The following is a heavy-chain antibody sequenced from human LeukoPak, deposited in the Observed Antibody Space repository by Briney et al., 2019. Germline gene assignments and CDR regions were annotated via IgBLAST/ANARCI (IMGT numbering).Heavy chain of an antibody. CDR2: IRYDGSNK. V-gene: IGHV3-30*02. Sequence: PGGSLRLSCAASGFTFSSYGMLWLRQAPGKGLEWVAFIRYDGSNKYYADSVKGRFTISRDNSKNTLYLQMNSLRAEDTAVYYCAKVSTGTPFGYFDYWGQGTLVTVSS. CDR1: GFTFSSYG. D-gene: IGHD1-1*01. CDR3: AKVSTGTPFGYFDY. J-gene: IGHJ4*02.